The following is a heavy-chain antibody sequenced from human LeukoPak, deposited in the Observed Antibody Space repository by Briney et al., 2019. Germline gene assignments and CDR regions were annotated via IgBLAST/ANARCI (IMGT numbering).Heavy chain of an antibody. CDR1: GGSISSYY. J-gene: IGHJ5*02. D-gene: IGHD6-19*01. CDR3: ARHLAVAGIFDP. Sequence: PSETLSLTCTVSGGSISSYYWSWIRQPPGNGLEWIGYIYYSGSTNYNPSLKSRVTISVDTSKNQFSLKLSSVTAADTAVYYCARHLAVAGIFDPWGQGTLVTVSS. CDR2: IYYSGST. V-gene: IGHV4-59*08.